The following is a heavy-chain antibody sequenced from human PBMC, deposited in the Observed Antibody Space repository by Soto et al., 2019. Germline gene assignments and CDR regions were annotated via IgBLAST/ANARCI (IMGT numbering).Heavy chain of an antibody. CDR2: ISSSSSYI. V-gene: IGHV3-21*01. CDR1: GFTFSSYS. D-gene: IGHD3-10*01. Sequence: PGGSLRLSCAASGFTFSSYSMNWVRQAPGKGLEWVSSISSSSSYIYYADSVKGRFTISRDNAKNSLYLQINSLRAEDTAVYYCARDPGGQFEPRGQGTLVTVSS. CDR3: ARDPGGQFEP. J-gene: IGHJ5*02.